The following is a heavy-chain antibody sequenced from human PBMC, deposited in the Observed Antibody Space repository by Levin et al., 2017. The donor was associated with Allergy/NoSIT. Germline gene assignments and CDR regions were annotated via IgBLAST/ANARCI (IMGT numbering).Heavy chain of an antibody. CDR1: GFTFSTYA. D-gene: IGHD1-14*01. CDR3: AKGVADYNTGWYYFDS. Sequence: GESLKISCAGSGFTFSTYALNWVRQAPGKGLEWVSVISGSGDSAYYADSVKGRFTISRDNSKNTLYLQMSSLRAEDTAIYYCAKGVADYNTGWYYFDSCGQGTLVSVSS. V-gene: IGHV3-23*01. J-gene: IGHJ4*02. CDR2: ISGSGDSA.